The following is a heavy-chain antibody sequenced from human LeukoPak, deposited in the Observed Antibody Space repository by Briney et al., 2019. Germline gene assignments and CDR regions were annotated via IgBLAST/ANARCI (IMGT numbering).Heavy chain of an antibody. CDR3: AKRSAYGDYNYYFDY. Sequence: GGSLRLSCAASGFTFSSYAMSWVRQAPGKGLEWVSAISGSGGSTYYADSVKGRFTISRDNSKNTLYLQMSSLRAEDTAVYYCAKRSAYGDYNYYFDYWGQGTLVTVSS. V-gene: IGHV3-23*01. D-gene: IGHD4-17*01. CDR1: GFTFSSYA. J-gene: IGHJ4*02. CDR2: ISGSGGST.